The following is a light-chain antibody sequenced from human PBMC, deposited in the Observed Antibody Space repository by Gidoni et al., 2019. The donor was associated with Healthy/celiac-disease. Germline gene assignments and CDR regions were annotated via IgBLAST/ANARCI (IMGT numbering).Light chain of an antibody. CDR3: MQALQTSYT. V-gene: IGKV2-28*01. CDR2: LGS. J-gene: IGKJ2*01. Sequence: DIVMTQSPLSLPVTPGAPASISCRSSQSILHSNGYNYLDWYLQKPGQSPQLLIYLGSNRASGVPDRFSGSGSGTDFTLKISRVEAEDVGVYYCMQALQTSYTFGQGTKLEIK. CDR1: QSILHSNGYNY.